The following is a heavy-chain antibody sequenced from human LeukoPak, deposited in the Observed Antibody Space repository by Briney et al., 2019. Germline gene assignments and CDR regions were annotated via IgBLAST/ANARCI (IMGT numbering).Heavy chain of an antibody. J-gene: IGHJ4*02. CDR1: GFTFSSCV. CDR3: ATPVVPGGRY. D-gene: IGHD2-8*02. Sequence: QPGGSLRLSCAASGFTFSSCVMSWVRQAPGKGLDWVSTISGSGGSTYYADSVKGRFTISRDNSKNTLYLQMNTLRAEDTAVYYCATPVVPGGRYWGQGTLVTVSS. CDR2: ISGSGGST. V-gene: IGHV3-23*01.